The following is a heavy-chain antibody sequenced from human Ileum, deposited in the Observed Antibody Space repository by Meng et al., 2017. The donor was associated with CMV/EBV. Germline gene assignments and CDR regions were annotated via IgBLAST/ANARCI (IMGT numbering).Heavy chain of an antibody. CDR3: AREVRGFDH. CDR2: IYDNERT. V-gene: IGHV4-31*02. J-gene: IGHJ4*02. CDR1: GASIGSGGYF. Sequence: LRLSCVVSGASIGSGGYFWAWIRQHPGKGLEWIASIYDNERTYYNPSLKSRVSISVDTSKNHFALRLNSVTDADTAVYFCAREVRGFDHWGQGALVTVSS.